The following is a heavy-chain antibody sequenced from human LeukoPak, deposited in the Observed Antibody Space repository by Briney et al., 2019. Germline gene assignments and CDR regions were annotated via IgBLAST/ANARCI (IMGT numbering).Heavy chain of an antibody. CDR1: GGTFSSYA. V-gene: IGHV1-69*04. Sequence: PVKVSCKASGGTFSSYAISWVRQAPGQGLEWMGRIIPILGIANYAQKLQGRVTITADKSTSTAYMELSSLRSEDTAVYYCAGDMVRGVMVDYWGQGTLVTVSS. CDR2: IIPILGIA. D-gene: IGHD3-10*01. J-gene: IGHJ4*02. CDR3: AGDMVRGVMVDY.